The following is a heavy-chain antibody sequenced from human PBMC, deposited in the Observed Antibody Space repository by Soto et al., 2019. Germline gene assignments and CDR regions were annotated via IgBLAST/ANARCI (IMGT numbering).Heavy chain of an antibody. V-gene: IGHV4-4*02. D-gene: IGHD5-12*01. Sequence: QVQLQESGPGLVKPSGTLCVTCAVSGDSISSNNWWSWVRQPPGKGLEWIGEIYHSGSINYNPSLKSRVTISVDKSKNLFSLKLTSVTAADTAVYYCARDSSGYSFIDNWGQGTLVTVSS. CDR3: ARDSSGYSFIDN. J-gene: IGHJ4*02. CDR2: IYHSGSI. CDR1: GDSISSNNW.